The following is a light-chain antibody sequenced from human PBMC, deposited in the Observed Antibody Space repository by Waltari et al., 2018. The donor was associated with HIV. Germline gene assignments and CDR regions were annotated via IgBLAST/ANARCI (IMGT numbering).Light chain of an antibody. J-gene: IGKJ4*01. CDR1: QSVGTF. Sequence: EIVLPQSPATLSLSPGERATLSCRASQSVGTFLAWYQQKPGQAPRLLIFDASNRATGIPARFSGSGSGTDFTLTISTLEPEDVALYYCQQRTNWPQNTFGGGTKVEIK. CDR3: QQRTNWPQNT. CDR2: DAS. V-gene: IGKV3-11*01.